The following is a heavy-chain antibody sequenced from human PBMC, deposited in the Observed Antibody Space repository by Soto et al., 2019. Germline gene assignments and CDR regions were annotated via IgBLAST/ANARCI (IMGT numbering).Heavy chain of an antibody. D-gene: IGHD3-10*01. V-gene: IGHV4-39*01. Sequence: SETLSLTCTVSTDSSSFTNSYWGWIRQPPGKGLQWIGSSSYNGGTFYNPSLKGRVVISFDTSKKQSSLQVTSVTAADTAVYLRQRPRIEAVWRGLDFWGQGSPVTVSS. CDR3: QRPRIEAVWRGLDF. J-gene: IGHJ4*02. CDR1: TDSSSFTNSY. CDR2: SSYNGGT.